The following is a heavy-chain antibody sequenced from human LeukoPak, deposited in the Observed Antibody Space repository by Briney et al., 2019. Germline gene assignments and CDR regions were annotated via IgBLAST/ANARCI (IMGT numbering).Heavy chain of an antibody. CDR3: ARGIGDSSGYYYPEHDYGMDV. J-gene: IGHJ6*02. V-gene: IGHV4-39*01. CDR2: IYYSGST. CDR1: GGSISSSSYY. D-gene: IGHD3-22*01. Sequence: SETLSLTCTVSGGSISSSSYYWGWIRQPPGKGLEWIGSIYYSGSTYYNPSLKSRVTISVDTSKNQFSLKLSSVTAADTAVYYCARGIGDSSGYYYPEHDYGMDVWGQGTTVTVSS.